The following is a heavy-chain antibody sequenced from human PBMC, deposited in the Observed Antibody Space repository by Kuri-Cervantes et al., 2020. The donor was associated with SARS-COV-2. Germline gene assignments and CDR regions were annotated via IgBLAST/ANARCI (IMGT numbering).Heavy chain of an antibody. CDR1: GGSFSDNH. J-gene: IGHJ1*01. D-gene: IGHD4-17*01. V-gene: IGHV4-34*01. CDR2: TNHSGST. Sequence: SETLSLTCAVYGGSFSDNHWTWVRQPPGKGLEWIGETNHSGSTNYNPSLKSRVTISVDTSKNQFSLKLSSVTAADTAVYYCARRGPTTVTTFTSLAEVGFQHWGQGTLVTVSS. CDR3: ARRGPTTVTTFTSLAEVGFQH.